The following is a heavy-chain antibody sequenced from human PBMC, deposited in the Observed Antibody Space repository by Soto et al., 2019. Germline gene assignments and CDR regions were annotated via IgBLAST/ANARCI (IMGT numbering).Heavy chain of an antibody. D-gene: IGHD2-2*02. CDR2: ISYDGSNK. Sequence: PGGSLRLSCAASGFTFSNYGMHWVRQAPGKGLEWVAVISYDGSNKYYADSVKGRFTISRDNSKNTLYLQMNSLRGEDTAVYYCAKGYCSRTSCDIDYWGQGNMVTVSS. J-gene: IGHJ4*02. V-gene: IGHV3-30*18. CDR1: GFTFSNYG. CDR3: AKGYCSRTSCDIDY.